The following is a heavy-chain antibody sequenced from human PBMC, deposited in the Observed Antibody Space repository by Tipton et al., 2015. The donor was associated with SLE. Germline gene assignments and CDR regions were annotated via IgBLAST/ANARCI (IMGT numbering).Heavy chain of an antibody. V-gene: IGHV4-34*01. CDR1: GGSFSGYY. Sequence: LRLSCAVYGGSFSGYYWSWIRQPPGKGLEWIGEINHSGSTNYNPSLKSRVTISVDTSKNQFSLKLSSVTAADTAVYYCARGPTSSSGWPPGAVYIWGQGTMVTVSS. D-gene: IGHD6-19*01. J-gene: IGHJ3*02. CDR3: ARGPTSSSGWPPGAVYI. CDR2: INHSGST.